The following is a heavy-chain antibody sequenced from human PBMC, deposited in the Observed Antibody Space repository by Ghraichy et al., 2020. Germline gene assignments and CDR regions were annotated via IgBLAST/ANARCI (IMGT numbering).Heavy chain of an antibody. CDR3: ARGTGGNSVGY. CDR2: INSDGSST. D-gene: IGHD4-23*01. V-gene: IGHV3-74*03. J-gene: IGHJ4*02. Sequence: GGSLRLSCAASGFTFSSYAMHWVRQAPGKGLVWVSRINSDGSSTTYADSVKGRFTISRDNAKNTLYLQMNSLRAEDTAVYYCARGTGGNSVGYWGQGTLVTVSS. CDR1: GFTFSSYA.